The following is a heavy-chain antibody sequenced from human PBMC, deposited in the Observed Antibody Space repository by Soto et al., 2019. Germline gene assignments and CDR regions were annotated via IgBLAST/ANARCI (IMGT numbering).Heavy chain of an antibody. CDR2: ISGSGGST. Sequence: GGSLRLSCAASGFTFSSYAMSWVRQAPGKGLEWVSAISGSGGSTYYADSVKGRFTISRDNSKNTLYLQMNSLRAEDTAVYYCAKDKEMGRGYQPFDYWGQGTLVTVSS. D-gene: IGHD3-16*02. CDR1: GFTFSSYA. CDR3: AKDKEMGRGYQPFDY. V-gene: IGHV3-23*01. J-gene: IGHJ4*02.